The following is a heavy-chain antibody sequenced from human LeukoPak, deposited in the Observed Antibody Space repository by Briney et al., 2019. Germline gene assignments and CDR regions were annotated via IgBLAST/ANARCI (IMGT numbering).Heavy chain of an antibody. V-gene: IGHV4-30-4*01. Sequence: SETLSLTCTVSGGSISSGDYYWSWIRQPPGKGLEWIGYIYYSGSTYYNPSFKSRVTISVDTSKNQFSLKLSSVTAADTAVYYCARTFLRLGELSPEMDFDYWGQGTLVTVSS. J-gene: IGHJ4*02. D-gene: IGHD3-16*02. CDR2: IYYSGST. CDR3: ARTFLRLGELSPEMDFDY. CDR1: GGSISSGDYY.